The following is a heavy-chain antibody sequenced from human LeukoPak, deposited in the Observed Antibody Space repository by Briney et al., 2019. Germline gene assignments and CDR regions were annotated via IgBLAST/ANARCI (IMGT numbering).Heavy chain of an antibody. Sequence: PGGSLRLSCAASGFTFSSYDMHWVRQATGKGLEWVSAIGTAGDTYYPGSVKGRFTISRENAKNSLYLQMNSLRAGDTAVYYCARAPYYYDSSGYYYDYYGMDVWGQGTTVTVSS. CDR1: GFTFSSYD. J-gene: IGHJ6*02. V-gene: IGHV3-13*01. CDR2: IGTAGDT. D-gene: IGHD3-22*01. CDR3: ARAPYYYDSSGYYYDYYGMDV.